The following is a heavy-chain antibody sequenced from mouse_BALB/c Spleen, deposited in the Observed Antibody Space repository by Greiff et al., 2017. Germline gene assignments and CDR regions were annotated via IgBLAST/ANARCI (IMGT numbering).Heavy chain of an antibody. J-gene: IGHJ3*01. CDR2: IWGDGST. V-gene: IGHV2-6-7*01. CDR1: GFSLTGYG. Sequence: QVQLQQSGPGLVAPSQSLSITCTVSGFSLTGYGVNWVRQPPGKGLEWLGMIWGDGSTDYNSALKSRLSISKDNSKSQVFLKMNSLQTDDTARYYCARDYYGSSYDAWFAYWGQGTLVTVSA. CDR3: ARDYYGSSYDAWFAY. D-gene: IGHD1-1*01.